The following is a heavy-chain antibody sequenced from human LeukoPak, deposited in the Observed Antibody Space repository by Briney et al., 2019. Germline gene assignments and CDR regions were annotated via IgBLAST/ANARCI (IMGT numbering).Heavy chain of an antibody. D-gene: IGHD2-15*01. CDR1: GFTFSRNW. Sequence: GGSLRLSCAASGFTFSRNWMHWVRQAPGKGLVWVSRINSDGTTNYADSVKGRFTISRDNAKNTLYLQMNSLRAEDTAVYYCARYCSGGSCYLHWGQGTLVTVSS. CDR2: INSDGTT. CDR3: ARYCSGGSCYLH. V-gene: IGHV3-74*01. J-gene: IGHJ4*02.